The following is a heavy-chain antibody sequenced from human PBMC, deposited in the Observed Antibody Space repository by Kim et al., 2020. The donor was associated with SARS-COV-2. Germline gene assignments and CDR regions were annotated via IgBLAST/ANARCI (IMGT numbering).Heavy chain of an antibody. D-gene: IGHD5-12*01. V-gene: IGHV4-4*02. J-gene: IGHJ6*02. CDR1: GDSFSSGNW. CDR2: VYHSGST. CDR3: TRAKSYYNYGMDV. Sequence: SETLSLTCAVSGAVSGDSFSSGNWWTWVRQYTGKGLEWIGEVYHSGSTNYNPSLESRVTISVDKSRNQFSLRLSSVTAADTAVYYCTRAKSYYNYGMDVWGQGTSVTV.